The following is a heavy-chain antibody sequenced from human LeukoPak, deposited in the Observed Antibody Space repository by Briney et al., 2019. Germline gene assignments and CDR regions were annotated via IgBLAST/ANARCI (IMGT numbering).Heavy chain of an antibody. CDR3: ARVLTAAAGTA. J-gene: IGHJ5*02. V-gene: IGHV3-21*01. Sequence: GGSLRLSCAASGFTFSSYSMNWVRQAPGKGLEWVSSISSSSSYIYYADSVKGRFTISRDNAKNSLYLQMNSLRAEDTAVYYCARVLTAAAGTAWGQGTLVTVSS. D-gene: IGHD6-13*01. CDR1: GFTFSSYS. CDR2: ISSSSSYI.